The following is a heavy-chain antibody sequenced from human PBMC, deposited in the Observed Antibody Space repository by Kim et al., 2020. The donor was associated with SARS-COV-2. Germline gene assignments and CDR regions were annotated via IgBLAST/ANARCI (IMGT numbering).Heavy chain of an antibody. CDR1: GGSISSYY. D-gene: IGHD2-2*01. CDR3: ARLNDSGYCSSTSCYLGY. J-gene: IGHJ4*03. V-gene: IGHV4-59*13. Sequence: SETLSLTCTVSGGSISSYYWSWIRQPPGKGLEWIGYIYYSGSTHYNPSLKSRVTISVDTSKNQFSLKLSSVTAADTPVYSCARLNDSGYCSSTSCYLGY. CDR2: IYYSGST.